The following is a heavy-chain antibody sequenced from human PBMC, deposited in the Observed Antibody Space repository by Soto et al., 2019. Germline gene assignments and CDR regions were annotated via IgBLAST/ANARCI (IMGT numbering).Heavy chain of an antibody. CDR1: GYTFTSYD. V-gene: IGHV1-8*01. Sequence: ASLKVSCKASGYTFTSYDINWVRQATGQGLEWMGWMNPNSGNTGYAQKFQGRVTMTRNTSISTAYMELSSLRSEDTAVYYCARAVRDIVVVVAADYYYYYGMDVWGQGTTVTVSS. D-gene: IGHD2-15*01. J-gene: IGHJ6*02. CDR3: ARAVRDIVVVVAADYYYYYGMDV. CDR2: MNPNSGNT.